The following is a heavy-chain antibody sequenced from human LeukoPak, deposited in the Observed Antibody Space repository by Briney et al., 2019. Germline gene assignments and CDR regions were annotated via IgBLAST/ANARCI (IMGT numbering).Heavy chain of an antibody. D-gene: IGHD6-13*01. J-gene: IGHJ4*02. CDR3: AKSGSSWTGCCDYFDY. CDR1: GFTFSSYG. CDR2: ISYDGSNK. V-gene: IGHV3-30*18. Sequence: PGGSPRLSCAASGFTFSSYGMHWVRQAPGKGLEWVAVISYDGSNKYYADSVKGRFTISRDNSKNTLYLQMNSLRAEDTAVYYCAKSGSSWTGCCDYFDYWGQGTLVTVSS.